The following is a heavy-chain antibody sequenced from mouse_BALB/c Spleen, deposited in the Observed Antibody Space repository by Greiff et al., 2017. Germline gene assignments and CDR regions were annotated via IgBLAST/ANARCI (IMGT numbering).Heavy chain of an antibody. V-gene: IGHV1S127*01. J-gene: IGHJ2*01. CDR2: IDPSDSYT. CDR3: TRFPYDYDGYHFDY. CDR1: GYTFTSYW. Sequence: QVQLQQPGAELVKPGASVKMSCKASGYTFTSYWMHWVKQRPGQGLEWIGTIDPSDSYTSYNQKFKGKATLTVDTSSSTAYMQLSSLTSEDSAVYYCTRFPYDYDGYHFDYWGQGTTLTVSA. D-gene: IGHD2-4*01.